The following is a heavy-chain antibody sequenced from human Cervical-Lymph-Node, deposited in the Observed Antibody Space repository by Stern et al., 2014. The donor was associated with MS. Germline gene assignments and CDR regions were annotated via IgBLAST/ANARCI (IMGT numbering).Heavy chain of an antibody. CDR3: AKIYRAFANQGH. CDR1: GGSINNNAYY. V-gene: IGHV4-39*01. CDR2: VLYSGNT. D-gene: IGHD3-16*01. J-gene: IGHJ1*01. Sequence: QVQLQESGPRLVTPSETLSLTCTVSGGSINNNAYYWGWIRQPPGKGLEWIGSVLYSGNTYYNPSLKSRATVSVDTSKIQFSLKLMSVTAADTAVYYCAKIYRAFANQGHWGQGVLVTVSS.